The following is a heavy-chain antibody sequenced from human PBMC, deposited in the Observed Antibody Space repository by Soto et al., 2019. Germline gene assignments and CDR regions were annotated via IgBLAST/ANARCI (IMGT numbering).Heavy chain of an antibody. D-gene: IGHD3-3*01. V-gene: IGHV6-1*01. CDR2: TYYRSKWYN. CDR3: ARDPYYDFWSGYSPYYYYYGMYV. CDR1: GDSVSSNSAA. Sequence: SQTLSLTCVISGDSVSSNSAAWNWIRQSPSRGLEWLGRTYYRSKWYNDYAVSVKSRITINPDTSKNQFSLQLNSVTPEDTAVYYCARDPYYDFWSGYSPYYYYYGMYVWGQGTKGTVS. J-gene: IGHJ6*02.